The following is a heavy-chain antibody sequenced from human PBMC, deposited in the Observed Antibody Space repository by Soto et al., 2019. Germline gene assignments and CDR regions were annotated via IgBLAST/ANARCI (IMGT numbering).Heavy chain of an antibody. J-gene: IGHJ6*02. D-gene: IGHD6-13*01. V-gene: IGHV4-39*01. CDR3: ARSSSSWGYYYGMDV. CDR1: GGSISSSSYY. CDR2: IYYSGST. Sequence: LSLTCTVSGGSISSSSYYWGWIRQPPGKGLEWIGSIYYSGSTYYNPSLKSRVTISVDTSKNQFSLKLSSVTAADTAVYYCARSSSSWGYYYGMDVWGQGTTVTVSS.